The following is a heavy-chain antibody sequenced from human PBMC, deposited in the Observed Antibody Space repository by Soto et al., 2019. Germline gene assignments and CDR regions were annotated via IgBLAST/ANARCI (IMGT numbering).Heavy chain of an antibody. D-gene: IGHD3-22*01. J-gene: IGHJ4*02. V-gene: IGHV3-30*18. Sequence: QVQLVESGGGVVQPGRSLRLSCAASGFTFSSYGMHWVRQAPGKGLEWVAVISYDGSNKYYADSVKGRFTISRDNSKNTLYLQMNSLRAEDTAVYYCAKGGTGTDSSGYGPLDYWGQGTLVTVSS. CDR2: ISYDGSNK. CDR3: AKGGTGTDSSGYGPLDY. CDR1: GFTFSSYG.